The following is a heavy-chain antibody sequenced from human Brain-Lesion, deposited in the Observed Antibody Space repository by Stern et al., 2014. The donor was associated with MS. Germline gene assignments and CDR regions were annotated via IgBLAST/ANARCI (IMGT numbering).Heavy chain of an antibody. CDR2: SDHSGGT. CDR3: ARFPASRPHVFDS. D-gene: IGHD6-13*01. V-gene: IGHV4-4*02. Sequence: VQLVESGPGLVKPSGTLSLTCAVSGGSISSSNWWSWVRQSPGKGLEWIGESDHSGGTIYNPSLKSRVTVSVEKSKNRFSLNLGSVPAADTAVYFCARFPASRPHVFDSWGQGTLVTVSS. CDR1: GGSISSSNW. J-gene: IGHJ4*02.